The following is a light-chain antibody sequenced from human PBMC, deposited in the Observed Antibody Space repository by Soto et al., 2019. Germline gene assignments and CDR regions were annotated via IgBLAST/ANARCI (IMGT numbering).Light chain of an antibody. Sequence: DIQMTQSPSSVSASVGDRVTITCRASQDIGSWLAWYQQKPGNAPKLLIYAASSLQSGVPSRCIGSGSGTDFPLTINILQPADFATSFCPPADSFSPFGPG. CDR2: AAS. J-gene: IGKJ3*01. CDR1: QDIGSW. CDR3: PPADSFSP. V-gene: IGKV1-12*01.